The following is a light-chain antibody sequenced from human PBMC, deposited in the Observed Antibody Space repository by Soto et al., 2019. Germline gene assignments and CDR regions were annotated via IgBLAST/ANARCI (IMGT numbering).Light chain of an antibody. CDR3: AKGLATPFT. V-gene: IGKV2-28*01. CDR2: LGS. J-gene: IGKJ4*01. CDR1: QNLLHSNGYNY. Sequence: EIVLTQSPLSLPVTPVEPASISCRSSQNLLHSNGYNYLNWYLQKPGQSPQLLIYLGSNRASGVPDRFSGSGSGTDFTLTINRVEAEDVGLYFCAKGLATPFTFGGGNKVDIK.